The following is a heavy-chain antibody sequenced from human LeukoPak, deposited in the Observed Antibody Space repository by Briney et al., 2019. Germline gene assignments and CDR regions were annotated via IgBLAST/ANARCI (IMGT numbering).Heavy chain of an antibody. D-gene: IGHD3-22*01. Sequence: ASVKVSCKASGYVFTGYYMHWVRQAPGQGLEWMGIINPSGGRTTYAEKFQGRITMTRDMSTSTVYMELSSLRSEDTAVYHCAREPFADYESSGSLPSPFDYWGQGTLVTVSS. J-gene: IGHJ4*02. CDR3: AREPFADYESSGSLPSPFDY. V-gene: IGHV1-46*01. CDR1: GYVFTGYY. CDR2: INPSGGRT.